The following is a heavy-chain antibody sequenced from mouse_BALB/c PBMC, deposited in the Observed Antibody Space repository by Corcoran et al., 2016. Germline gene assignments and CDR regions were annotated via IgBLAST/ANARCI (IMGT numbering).Heavy chain of an antibody. Sequence: QVTLKESGPGILQPSQTLSLTCSFTGFSLSTSGMGVSWIRQPSGKSLEWLAHIYWDDDKRHNPTLKSRLAISKDTSSNQVFLKITSVDTADTATYYCARRRGVYYKYFDVWGAGTTVTVSS. J-gene: IGHJ1*01. CDR1: GFSLSTSGMG. CDR3: ARRRGVYYKYFDV. V-gene: IGHV8-12*01. CDR2: IYWDDDK. D-gene: IGHD1-1*01.